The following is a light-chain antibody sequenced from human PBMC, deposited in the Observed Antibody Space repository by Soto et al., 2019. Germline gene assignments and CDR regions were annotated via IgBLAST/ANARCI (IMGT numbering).Light chain of an antibody. V-gene: IGKV3-20*01. Sequence: EIVLTQSPGTLSVSPGERVTLSCRASQSVNSNYLAWYQQRPGQAPRLLIFGASYRATGIPDRFSGSGSGTDFTLTISTLEPEHVAVYYCQQYSSSPPELTFGPGTKVDIK. CDR1: QSVNSNY. J-gene: IGKJ3*01. CDR2: GAS. CDR3: QQYSSSPPELT.